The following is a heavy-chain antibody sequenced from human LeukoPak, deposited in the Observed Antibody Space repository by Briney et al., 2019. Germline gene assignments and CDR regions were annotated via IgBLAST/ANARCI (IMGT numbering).Heavy chain of an antibody. J-gene: IGHJ6*02. V-gene: IGHV3-23*01. CDR3: ARTTQTYYDFWSGYYRRASDYYGMDV. CDR2: ISGSGGST. CDR1: GFTFSSYA. D-gene: IGHD3-3*01. Sequence: GGSLRLSCAASGFTFSSYAMSWVRQAPGKGLEWVSAISGSGGSTYYADSVKGRFTISRDNSKNTLYLQMNSLRAEDTAVYYCARTTQTYYDFWSGYYRRASDYYGMDVWGQGTTVTVSS.